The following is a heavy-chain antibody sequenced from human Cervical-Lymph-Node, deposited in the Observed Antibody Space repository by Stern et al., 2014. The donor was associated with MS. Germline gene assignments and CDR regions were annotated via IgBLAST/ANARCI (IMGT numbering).Heavy chain of an antibody. D-gene: IGHD3-9*01. CDR1: GYTFTNYY. J-gene: IGHJ4*02. CDR2: INPIGYST. CDR3: ARLRGYNVLTGYLDY. V-gene: IGHV1-46*01. Sequence: VHLEESGAEVKKPGASVKISCKASGYTFTNYYMHWVRQAPGQGLEWMGIINPIGYSTSYEQKFEGRVTITRDTSTSAVNMELSSLTSGDTAVYYCARLRGYNVLTGYLDYWGQGTLVTVSS.